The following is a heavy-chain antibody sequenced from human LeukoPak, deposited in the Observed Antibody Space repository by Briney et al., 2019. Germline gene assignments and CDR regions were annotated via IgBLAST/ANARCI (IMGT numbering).Heavy chain of an antibody. CDR2: IHRDGST. CDR3: ARLDDSSGYTSGFDP. J-gene: IGHJ5*02. Sequence: GGSLRLSCAVSGFTVSTNYMSWVRQAPGKGLEWVSIIHRDGSTYYADYVKGRFTISRDNSKNTLYIQMNSLRAEDTAVYYCARLDDSSGYTSGFDPWGQGTLVTVSS. D-gene: IGHD3-22*01. V-gene: IGHV3-66*04. CDR1: GFTVSTNY.